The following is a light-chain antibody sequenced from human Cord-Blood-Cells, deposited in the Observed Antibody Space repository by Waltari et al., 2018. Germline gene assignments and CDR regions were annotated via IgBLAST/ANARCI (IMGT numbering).Light chain of an antibody. CDR3: QKYNSALGT. V-gene: IGKV1-27*01. CDR2: AAS. Sequence: DIQMTQSPSSLSASVGDRVTITCRASQGISNYLAWYQQKPGKVPKLLIYAASTLPSGVPSRFRGSGSGTDCTLTISSLQPEDVATYYCQKYNSALGTFGQGTKVEIK. CDR1: QGISNY. J-gene: IGKJ1*01.